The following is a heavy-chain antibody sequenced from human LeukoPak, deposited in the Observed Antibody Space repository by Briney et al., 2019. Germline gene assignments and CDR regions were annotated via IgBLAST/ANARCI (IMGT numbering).Heavy chain of an antibody. CDR2: ISGSGGST. J-gene: IGHJ4*02. V-gene: IGHV3-23*01. D-gene: IGHD2-2*01. CDR1: GFTFSSYA. Sequence: GGSLRLSCAASGFTFSSYAMSWVRQAPGKGLEWVSAISGSGGSTYYADSVKGRFTISRDNSKNTLYLQMNSQRAEDTAVYYCAKLPAAMRAFDYWGQGTLVTVSS. CDR3: AKLPAAMRAFDY.